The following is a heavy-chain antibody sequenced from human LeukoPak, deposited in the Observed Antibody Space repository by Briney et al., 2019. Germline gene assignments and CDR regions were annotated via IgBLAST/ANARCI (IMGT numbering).Heavy chain of an antibody. CDR1: GYTFTSYA. CDR2: INAGNGNT. CDR3: ARPYGSGKSFFDY. D-gene: IGHD3-10*01. Sequence: ASVKVSCKVSGYTFTSYAMHWVRRAPGQRLEWMGWINAGNGNTKYSQKFQGRVTITRDTSASTAYMELSSLRSEDTAVYYCARPYGSGKSFFDYWGQGTLVTVSS. J-gene: IGHJ4*02. V-gene: IGHV1-3*01.